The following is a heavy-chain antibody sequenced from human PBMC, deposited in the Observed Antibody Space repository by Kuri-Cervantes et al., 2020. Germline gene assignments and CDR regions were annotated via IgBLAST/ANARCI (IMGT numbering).Heavy chain of an antibody. CDR1: GFTFSSYW. CDR3: ARDRAAAGPRRYFDY. CDR2: IKQDGSEK. J-gene: IGHJ4*02. Sequence: GESLKISCAASGFTFSSYWMSWVRQAPGKGLEWVANIKQDGSEKYYVDSVKGRFTISRGNAKNSLYLQMNSLRAEDTAVYYCARDRAAAGPRRYFDYWGQGTLVTVSS. D-gene: IGHD6-13*01. V-gene: IGHV3-7*01.